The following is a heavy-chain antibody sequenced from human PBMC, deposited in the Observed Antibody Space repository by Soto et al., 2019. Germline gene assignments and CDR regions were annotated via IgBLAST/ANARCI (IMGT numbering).Heavy chain of an antibody. CDR1: SGSISSSNW. CDR3: ARDGGQAVAAPFDD. J-gene: IGHJ4*02. Sequence: PSETLSLTCAVSSGSISSSNWWSWVRQPPGKGLEWIGEIYHSGSTNYNPSLKSRVTISVDKSKNQFSLKLSSVTAADTAVYYCARDGGQAVAAPFDDWGQGTLVTVSS. CDR2: IYHSGST. D-gene: IGHD6-19*01. V-gene: IGHV4-4*02.